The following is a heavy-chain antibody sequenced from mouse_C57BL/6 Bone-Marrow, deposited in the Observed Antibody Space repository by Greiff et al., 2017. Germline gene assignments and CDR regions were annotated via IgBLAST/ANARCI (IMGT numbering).Heavy chain of an antibody. Sequence: QVQLQQPGAELVMPGASVKLSCKASGYTFTSYWMHWVKQRPGQGLEWIGEIDPSDSYTNYNQKFKGKSTLTLDKSSSTAYMQLSSLTSEDSAVYYCATTGFDYWGQGTTRTVSS. V-gene: IGHV1-69*01. D-gene: IGHD4-1*02. CDR3: ATTGFDY. J-gene: IGHJ2*01. CDR1: GYTFTSYW. CDR2: IDPSDSYT.